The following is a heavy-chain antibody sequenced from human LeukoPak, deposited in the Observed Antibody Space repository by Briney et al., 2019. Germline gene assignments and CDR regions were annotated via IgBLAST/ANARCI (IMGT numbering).Heavy chain of an antibody. CDR2: INPSGGSA. J-gene: IGHJ4*02. V-gene: IGHV1-46*01. CDR3: ARDRRPLLTNYFDY. Sequence: ASVKVSCKAAGYTFTSYYMHWVRQAPGQGLEWMGIINPSGGSASYAQKFQGRVTMTRDMSTSTVYMELSSLRSEDTAVYHCARDRRPLLTNYFDYWGQGPLVTVSS. D-gene: IGHD2-15*01. CDR1: GYTFTSYY.